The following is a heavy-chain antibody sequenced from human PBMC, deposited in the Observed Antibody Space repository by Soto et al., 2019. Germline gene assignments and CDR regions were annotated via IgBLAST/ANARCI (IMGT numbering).Heavy chain of an antibody. V-gene: IGHV3-43*01. Sequence: EVQLVESGGVVVQPGGSLRLSCAASGFTFDDYTMHWVRQAPGKGLEWVSLISWDGGSTYYADSVKGRITISRDNSKNSLYLQMNSLRTEDTALYYCAKAVPAAPLCMDVWGQGTTVTVSS. CDR1: GFTFDDYT. J-gene: IGHJ6*02. CDR3: AKAVPAAPLCMDV. CDR2: ISWDGGST. D-gene: IGHD2-2*01.